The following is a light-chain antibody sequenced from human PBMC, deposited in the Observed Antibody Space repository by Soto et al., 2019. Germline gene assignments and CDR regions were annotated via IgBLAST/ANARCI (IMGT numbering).Light chain of an antibody. J-gene: IGKJ5*01. CDR2: QTS. Sequence: DIQMTQSPSTLSASVGDRVTLTCRASQNISSWLARYQQKPGKAPNLLIYQTSNLESGVPSRFSGRGSGTEFTLTITSLQPDDFATYYCQQYNSYPITFGQGTRLEIK. V-gene: IGKV1-5*03. CDR3: QQYNSYPIT. CDR1: QNISSW.